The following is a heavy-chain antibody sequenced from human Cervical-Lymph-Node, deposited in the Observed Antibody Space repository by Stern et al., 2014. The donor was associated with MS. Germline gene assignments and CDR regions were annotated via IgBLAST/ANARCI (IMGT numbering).Heavy chain of an antibody. V-gene: IGHV1-2*06. CDR3: ATALAAAGLYYYYGMDV. CDR2: INPNSGGT. CDR1: GYTFTGYY. D-gene: IGHD6-13*01. Sequence: QVQLVQSGAEVKKPGASVKVSCKASGYTFTGYYIHWVRQAPGQGLEWMGRINPNSGGTNDAQTCQGRVTMTRDTSISTAYMELIRLRSDDTAVYYCATALAAAGLYYYYGMDVWGQGTTVTVSS. J-gene: IGHJ6*02.